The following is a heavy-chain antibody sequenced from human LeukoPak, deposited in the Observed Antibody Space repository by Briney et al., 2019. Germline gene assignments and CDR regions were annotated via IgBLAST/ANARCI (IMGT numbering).Heavy chain of an antibody. Sequence: GGSLRLSCTASGFTFGDYAMSWFRQAPGKGLEWVGFIRSKAYGGTTEYAASVKGRFTISRDDSKSIAYLQMNSLKTEDTAVYYCTRLYCSSTSCPSLYWGQGTLVTVSS. D-gene: IGHD2-2*01. V-gene: IGHV3-49*03. CDR1: GFTFGDYA. J-gene: IGHJ4*02. CDR3: TRLYCSSTSCPSLY. CDR2: IRSKAYGGTT.